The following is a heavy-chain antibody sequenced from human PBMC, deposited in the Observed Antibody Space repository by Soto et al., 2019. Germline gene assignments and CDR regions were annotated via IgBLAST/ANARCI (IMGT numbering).Heavy chain of an antibody. D-gene: IGHD6-19*01. J-gene: IGHJ4*02. CDR3: ARVFGAIAVAAF. V-gene: IGHV1-2*02. Sequence: ASVKVSCKASGYTFTGYYMHWVRQAPGQGLEWMGWINPNSGGTNYAQKFQGRVTMTRDTSISTAYMELSRLRSDDTAVYYCARVFGAIAVAAFWGQGTLVTVSS. CDR1: GYTFTGYY. CDR2: INPNSGGT.